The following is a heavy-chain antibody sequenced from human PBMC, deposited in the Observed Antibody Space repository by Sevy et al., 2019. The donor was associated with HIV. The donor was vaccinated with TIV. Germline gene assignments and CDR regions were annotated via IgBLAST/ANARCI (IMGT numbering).Heavy chain of an antibody. CDR2: ISYDGSNK. CDR1: GFTFSSYA. Sequence: GGSLRLSCAASGFTFSSYAMHWVRQAPGKGLERVAVISYDGSNKYYADSVKGRFTISRDNSKNTMYLQMNSLRAEDTAVYYCAREGWEDYYFDYWGQGTLVTVSS. CDR3: AREGWEDYYFDY. D-gene: IGHD1-26*01. V-gene: IGHV3-30-3*01. J-gene: IGHJ4*02.